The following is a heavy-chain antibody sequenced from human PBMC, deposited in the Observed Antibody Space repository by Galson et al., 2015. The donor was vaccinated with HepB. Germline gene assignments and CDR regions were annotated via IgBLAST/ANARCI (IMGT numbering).Heavy chain of an antibody. CDR1: GFTFSSYS. CDR2: ISSSSSYI. Sequence: SLRLSCAASGFTFSSYSMNWVRQAPGKGLEWVSSISSSSSYIYYADSVKGRFTISRDNAKNSLYLQMNSLRAEDTAVYYCATGPFSSEWAYYYYYGMDVWGQGTTVTVSS. V-gene: IGHV3-21*01. D-gene: IGHD1-26*01. CDR3: ATGPFSSEWAYYYYYGMDV. J-gene: IGHJ6*02.